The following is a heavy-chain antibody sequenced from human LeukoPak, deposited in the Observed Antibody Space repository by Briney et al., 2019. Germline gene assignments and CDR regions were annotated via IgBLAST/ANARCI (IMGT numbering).Heavy chain of an antibody. CDR2: ISSSSSYI. V-gene: IGHV3-21*04. D-gene: IGHD1-7*01. Sequence: GGSLRLSCAASGFTFSSYSMNWVRQAPGKGLEWVSFISSSSSYIYYADSVKGRFTISRDNAKNSLYLQMNSLRAEDTAVYYCAKRRGLELLYYYYMDVWGKGTTVTVSS. CDR3: AKRRGLELLYYYYMDV. CDR1: GFTFSSYS. J-gene: IGHJ6*03.